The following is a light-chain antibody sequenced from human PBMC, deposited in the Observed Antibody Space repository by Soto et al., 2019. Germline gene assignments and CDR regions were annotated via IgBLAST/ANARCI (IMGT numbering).Light chain of an antibody. V-gene: IGKV3-15*01. CDR2: GAS. CDR3: QQYNNWPVT. Sequence: EIVLTHSPSTLSVSPGARATLSCRASQSVSSNLAWYQQKPGQAPRLLIYGASTRATGIPARFSGSGSGTEFTLTISSLQSEDFAVYYCQQYNNWPVTFGQGTRLAIK. J-gene: IGKJ5*01. CDR1: QSVSSN.